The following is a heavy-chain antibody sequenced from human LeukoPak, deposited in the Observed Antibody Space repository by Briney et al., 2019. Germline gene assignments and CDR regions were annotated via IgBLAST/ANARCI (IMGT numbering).Heavy chain of an antibody. CDR3: ARSGVHYYYYYMDV. CDR1: GFTFSTYW. J-gene: IGHJ6*03. Sequence: PGGSLRLSCAASGFTFSTYWMHWVRHAPGKGLVWVSRIDSDGINSYYADSVKGRFTISRDNSKNTLYLQMNSLRAEDTAVYYCARSGVHYYYYYMDVWGKGTTVTISS. V-gene: IGHV3-74*01. D-gene: IGHD1-14*01. CDR2: IDSDGINS.